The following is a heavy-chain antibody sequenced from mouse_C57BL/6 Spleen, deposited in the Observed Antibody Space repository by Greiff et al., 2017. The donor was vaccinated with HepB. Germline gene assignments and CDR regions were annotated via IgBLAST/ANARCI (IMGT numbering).Heavy chain of an antibody. D-gene: IGHD1-1*01. V-gene: IGHV1-62-2*01. CDR3: ARHEAPYYYGSRDWYFDV. Sequence: QVQLQQSGAELVKPGASVKLSCKASGYTFTEYTIHWVKQRSGQGLEWIGWFYPGSGSIKYNEKFKDKATLTADKSSSTVYMELSRLTSEDSAVYVCARHEAPYYYGSRDWYFDVWGTGTTVTVSS. J-gene: IGHJ1*03. CDR1: GYTFTEYT. CDR2: FYPGSGSI.